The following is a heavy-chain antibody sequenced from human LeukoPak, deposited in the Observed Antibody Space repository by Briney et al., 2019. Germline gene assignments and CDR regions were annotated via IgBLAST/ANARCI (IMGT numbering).Heavy chain of an antibody. J-gene: IGHJ3*02. CDR1: GFIFDDYA. Sequence: GGSLRLSCAASGFIFDDYAMHWVRQTPGKCLEWVSGIGWNSGSIGYADSVKGRFTISRDNAKKSLYLQMNSLRDEDTALYYCTKAQWQLRRPAAFDIWGQGTMVTVSS. V-gene: IGHV3-9*01. D-gene: IGHD6-19*01. CDR2: IGWNSGSI. CDR3: TKAQWQLRRPAAFDI.